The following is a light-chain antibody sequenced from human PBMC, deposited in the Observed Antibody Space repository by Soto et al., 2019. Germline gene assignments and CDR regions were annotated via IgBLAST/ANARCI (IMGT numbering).Light chain of an antibody. J-gene: IGKJ3*01. CDR1: QTVDSNY. CDR2: EAS. V-gene: IGKV3-20*01. CDR3: QQYGRSSGFA. Sequence: EIVLTQSPGTLSLSPGERATLSCRASQTVDSNYLAWYQQKLGQAPRLLIYEASSRATGIPDRFSGSGSGTDFPLTISRLEPEDFAVYYCQQYGRSSGFAFGPGTRVDI.